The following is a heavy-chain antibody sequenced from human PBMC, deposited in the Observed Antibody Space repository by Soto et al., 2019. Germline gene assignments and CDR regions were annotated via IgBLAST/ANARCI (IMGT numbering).Heavy chain of an antibody. Sequence: SETLSLTCTVSGGSISSYYWSWIRQPPGKGLEWIGYIYHSGSTNYNPSLKSRVTISVDTSKNQFSLKLRSLTAADTAVYYCARGLGGRSDFWGQGNLVTVSS. CDR3: ARGLGGRSDF. CDR1: GGSISSYY. CDR2: IYHSGST. V-gene: IGHV4-59*12. J-gene: IGHJ4*02.